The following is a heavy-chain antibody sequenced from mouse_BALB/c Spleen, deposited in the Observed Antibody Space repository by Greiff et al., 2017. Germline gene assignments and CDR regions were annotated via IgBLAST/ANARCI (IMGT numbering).Heavy chain of an antibody. V-gene: IGHV5-6-3*01. Sequence: EVMLVESGGGLVQPGGSLKLSCAASGFTFSSYGMSWVRQTPDKRLELVATINSNGGSTYYPDSVKGRFTISRDNAKNTLYLQMSSLKSEDTAMYSCAREGYSAWFAYWGQGTLVTVSA. D-gene: IGHD2-14*01. J-gene: IGHJ3*01. CDR2: INSNGGST. CDR3: AREGYSAWFAY. CDR1: GFTFSSYG.